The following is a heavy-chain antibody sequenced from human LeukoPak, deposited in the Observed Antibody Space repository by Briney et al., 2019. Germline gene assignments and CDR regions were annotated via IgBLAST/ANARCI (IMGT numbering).Heavy chain of an antibody. J-gene: IGHJ2*01. Sequence: PGGSLRLSCAASGFTFSSYAMHWVRQAPGKGLEWVAVISYDGSNKYYADSVKGRFTISRDNSKNTLYLQMNSLRAEDTAVHYCARGGVQWYFDLWGRGTLVTVSS. CDR2: ISYDGSNK. CDR1: GFTFSSYA. CDR3: ARGGVQWYFDL. D-gene: IGHD3-10*01. V-gene: IGHV3-30-3*01.